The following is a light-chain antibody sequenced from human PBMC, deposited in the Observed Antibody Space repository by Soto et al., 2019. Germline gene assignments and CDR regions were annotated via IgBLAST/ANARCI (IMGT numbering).Light chain of an antibody. V-gene: IGKV1-17*01. Sequence: DIQMTQSPSSLSASVGDGVTVTCRASQDIRNDLGWYQQKPGKAPKRLIYAASSLQSGVPSRFSGSGSETEFTLTITSLQPEDSATYYCLQNHSLPPTFGQGTKVEIK. CDR3: LQNHSLPPT. CDR2: AAS. CDR1: QDIRND. J-gene: IGKJ1*01.